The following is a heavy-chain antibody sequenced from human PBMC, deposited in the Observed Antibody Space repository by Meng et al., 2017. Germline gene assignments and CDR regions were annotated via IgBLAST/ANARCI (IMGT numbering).Heavy chain of an antibody. CDR2: INHSGST. V-gene: IGHV4-34*01. CDR3: ARDTVEAYCGGDCCPLGY. J-gene: IGHJ4*02. Sequence: QGQLQQWGAGLLKPSETLSLTCAVYGGSCSGYYWSWIRQPPGKGLEWSGEINHSGSTNYNPSLKSRVTISVDTSKNQFSLKLSSVTAADTAVYYCARDTVEAYCGGDCCPLGYWGQGTLVTVSS. D-gene: IGHD2-21*02. CDR1: GGSCSGYY.